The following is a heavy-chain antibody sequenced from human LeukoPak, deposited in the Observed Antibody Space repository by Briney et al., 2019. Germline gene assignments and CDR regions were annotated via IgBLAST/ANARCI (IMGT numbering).Heavy chain of an antibody. J-gene: IGHJ4*02. CDR2: INPSGGST. CDR3: ARVFGVGAYLDY. V-gene: IGHV1-46*01. D-gene: IGHD1-26*01. CDR1: GYTFTSYY. Sequence: ASVKVSCKASGYTFTSYYMHWVRQAPGQGLEWMGIINPSGGSTNYAQKFQGRVTMTRDTSTSTVYMELSSLISEDTAVYYCARVFGVGAYLDYWGQGTLVTVSS.